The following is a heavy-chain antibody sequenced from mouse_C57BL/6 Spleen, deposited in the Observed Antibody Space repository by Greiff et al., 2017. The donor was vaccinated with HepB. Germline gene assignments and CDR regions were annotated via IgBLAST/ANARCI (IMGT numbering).Heavy chain of an antibody. D-gene: IGHD1-1*01. V-gene: IGHV1-82*01. CDR3: ARRGTTVHGYFDV. CDR2: IYPGDGDT. CDR1: GYAFSSSW. Sequence: QVQLQQPGPELVKPGASVKISCKASGYAFSSSWMNWVKQRPGKGLEWIGRIYPGDGDTNYNGKFKGKATLTADKSSSTAYMQLSSLTSEDSAVYFCARRGTTVHGYFDVWGTGTTVTVSS. J-gene: IGHJ1*03.